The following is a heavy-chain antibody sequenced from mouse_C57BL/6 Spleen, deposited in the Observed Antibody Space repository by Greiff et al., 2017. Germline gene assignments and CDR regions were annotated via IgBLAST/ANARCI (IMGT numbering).Heavy chain of an antibody. J-gene: IGHJ4*01. Sequence: QVQLQQPGAELVKPGASVKLSCKASGYTFTSYWMQWVKQRPGQGLEWIGEIDPSDSYTNYNQKFKGKATLTVDTSSSTAYMQLSSLTSEDSAVYYCARKLYGYYYAMDYWGQGTSVTVSS. CDR2: IDPSDSYT. CDR3: ARKLYGYYYAMDY. CDR1: GYTFTSYW. V-gene: IGHV1-50*01. D-gene: IGHD2-12*01.